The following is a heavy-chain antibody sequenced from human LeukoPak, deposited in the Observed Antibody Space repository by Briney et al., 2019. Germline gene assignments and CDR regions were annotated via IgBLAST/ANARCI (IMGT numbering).Heavy chain of an antibody. Sequence: GGSLRLSCAASGFTFSSYAMSWVRQAPGQGLEWVSAISGSGGSTNYAGSVKGRFTISRDNSKNTLYLQMNSLRAEDTAVYYCANAPRGSSVYGYWGQGTLVTVSS. CDR2: ISGSGGST. J-gene: IGHJ4*02. D-gene: IGHD3-16*01. V-gene: IGHV3-23*01. CDR1: GFTFSSYA. CDR3: ANAPRGSSVYGY.